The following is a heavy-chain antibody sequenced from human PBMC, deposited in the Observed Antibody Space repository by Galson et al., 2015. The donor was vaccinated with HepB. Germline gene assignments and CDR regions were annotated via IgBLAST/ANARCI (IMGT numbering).Heavy chain of an antibody. CDR2: IYYSGST. Sequence: TLFLTCTVSGGSISSGGYYWSWIRQHPGKGLEWIGYIYYSGSTYYNPSLKSRVTISVDTSKNQFSLKLSSVTAADTAVYYCARVVYDSREFDYWGQGTLVTVSS. CDR3: ARVVYDSREFDY. V-gene: IGHV4-31*03. D-gene: IGHD3-22*01. CDR1: GGSISSGGYY. J-gene: IGHJ4*02.